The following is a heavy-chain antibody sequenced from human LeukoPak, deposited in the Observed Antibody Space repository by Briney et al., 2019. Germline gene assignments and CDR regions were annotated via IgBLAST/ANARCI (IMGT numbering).Heavy chain of an antibody. D-gene: IGHD5-18*01. J-gene: IGHJ4*02. CDR1: GGSISSCY. V-gene: IGHV4-4*07. CDR2: IYTSGST. Sequence: SETLSLTCTVSGGSISSCYWSWIRQPAGKGLEWIGRIYTSGSTNYNPSLKSRVTMSVDTSKNQFSLKLSSVTAADTAVYYCVVRGEGYSYGYFDYWGQGTLVTVSS. CDR3: VVRGEGYSYGYFDY.